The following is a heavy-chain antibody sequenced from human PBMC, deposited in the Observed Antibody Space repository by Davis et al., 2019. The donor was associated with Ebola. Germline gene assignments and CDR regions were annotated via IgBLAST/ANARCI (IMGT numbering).Heavy chain of an antibody. V-gene: IGHV1-18*01. D-gene: IGHD3-9*01. CDR3: ARSTYFDWSNNWFDP. J-gene: IGHJ5*02. CDR1: GGTFSSYA. CDR2: ISAYNGNT. Sequence: ASVKVSCKASGGTFSSYAISWVRQAPGQGLEWMGWISAYNGNTNYAQKLQGRVTMTTDTSTSTAYMELRSLRSDDTAVYYCARSTYFDWSNNWFDPWGQGTLVTVSS.